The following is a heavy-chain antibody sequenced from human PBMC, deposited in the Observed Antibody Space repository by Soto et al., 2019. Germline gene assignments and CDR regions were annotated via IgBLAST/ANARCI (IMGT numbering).Heavy chain of an antibody. Sequence: PGGSLRLSCAAFGFTFSTYGINLVRQAPGKGLECVSVISFDGTNTYEADSVKGRFTISRDNSKNNVYLQMNSLRIEDTAVYYCAKDLALYQDGSHYGMDVWGPGTTVTVSS. CDR1: GFTFSTYG. CDR2: ISFDGTNT. CDR3: AKDLALYQDGSHYGMDV. V-gene: IGHV3-30*18. J-gene: IGHJ6*02. D-gene: IGHD2-2*01.